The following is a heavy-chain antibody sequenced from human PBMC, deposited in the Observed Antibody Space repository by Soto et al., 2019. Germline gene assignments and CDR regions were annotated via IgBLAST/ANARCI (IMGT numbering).Heavy chain of an antibody. D-gene: IGHD6-19*01. CDR2: INPNSGGT. CDR1: GYTFTGYY. J-gene: IGHJ4*02. Sequence: ASVKVSCKASGYTFTGYYMHWVRQAPGQGPEWMGWINPNSGGTNYAQKFQGRVTMTRDTSISTAYMELSRLRSDDTAVYYCARDRYIAVAGTPDYWGQGTLVTVSS. V-gene: IGHV1-2*02. CDR3: ARDRYIAVAGTPDY.